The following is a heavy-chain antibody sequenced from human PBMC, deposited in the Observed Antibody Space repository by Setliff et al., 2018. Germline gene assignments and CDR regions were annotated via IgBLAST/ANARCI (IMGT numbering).Heavy chain of an antibody. CDR1: GGSISRYH. CDR3: LRIRLVPHGHS. CDR2: IYTRGST. Sequence: PSETLSLTCTVSGGSISRYHWSWIRQPPGKGLEWIGHIYTRGSTNYNPSLRTRVSISVDTSKNHFSLRLSSVTAADTAVYYCLRIRLVPHGHSWGQGTLVTVSS. V-gene: IGHV4-4*08. D-gene: IGHD2-15*01. J-gene: IGHJ4*02.